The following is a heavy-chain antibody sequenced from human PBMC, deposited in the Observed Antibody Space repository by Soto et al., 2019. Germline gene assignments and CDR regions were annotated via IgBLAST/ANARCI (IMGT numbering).Heavy chain of an antibody. J-gene: IGHJ4*02. V-gene: IGHV1-69*05. CDR2: IISIFGTP. D-gene: IGHD2-21*02. CDR1: GGTFAISV. CDR3: ARGSAYCGGDCYIYSYFDY. Sequence: SVKVSCKASGGTFAISVFNWVRQAPGQGLEWMGGIISIFGTPNYSQKFLGRVTITRDQSTSTGYMELSSLRSEDTAVYYCARGSAYCGGDCYIYSYFDYWGQGTLVTVSS.